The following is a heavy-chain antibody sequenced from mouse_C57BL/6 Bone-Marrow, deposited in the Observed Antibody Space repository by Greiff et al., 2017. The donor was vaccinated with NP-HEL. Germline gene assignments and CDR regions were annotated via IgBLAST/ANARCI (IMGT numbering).Heavy chain of an antibody. CDR3: TTVAGYDKYFDV. CDR2: IDPENGDT. D-gene: IGHD2-2*01. CDR1: GFNIKDDY. V-gene: IGHV14-4*01. Sequence: EVQLKESGAELVRPGASVKLSCTASGFNIKDDYMHWVKQRPEQGLEWIGWIDPENGDTEYASKFQGKATITADTSSNTAYLQLSSLTSEDTAVYYCTTVAGYDKYFDVWGTGTTVTVSS. J-gene: IGHJ1*03.